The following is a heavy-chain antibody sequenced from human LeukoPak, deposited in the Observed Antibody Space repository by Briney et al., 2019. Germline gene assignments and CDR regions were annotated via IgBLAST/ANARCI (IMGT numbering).Heavy chain of an antibody. Sequence: PSETLSLTCTVSGVSISSYYWSWIRQPAGKGLEWIGRIYTSGSTNYNPPLKSRVTMSVDTSKNQFSLKLSSVTAADTAVYYCARLDSSGWSFLDLWYFDLWGRGTLVTVSS. CDR2: IYTSGST. D-gene: IGHD6-19*01. CDR1: GVSISSYY. V-gene: IGHV4-4*07. J-gene: IGHJ2*01. CDR3: ARLDSSGWSFLDLWYFDL.